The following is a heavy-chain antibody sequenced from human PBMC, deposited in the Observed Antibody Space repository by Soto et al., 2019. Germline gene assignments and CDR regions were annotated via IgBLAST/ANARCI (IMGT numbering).Heavy chain of an antibody. D-gene: IGHD4-17*01. J-gene: IGHJ4*02. CDR2: FSSSSSTI. Sequence: EVQLVESGGGLVQPGGSLRLSCAASGFTFSSYSMNWVRQAPGKGLEWVSYFSSSSSTIYYADSVKGRFTISRDNAMHSLYLQMNCLRAEDTAVYYCAVSYGDYHDPFDYWGQGTLVTVSS. CDR3: AVSYGDYHDPFDY. CDR1: GFTFSSYS. V-gene: IGHV3-48*01.